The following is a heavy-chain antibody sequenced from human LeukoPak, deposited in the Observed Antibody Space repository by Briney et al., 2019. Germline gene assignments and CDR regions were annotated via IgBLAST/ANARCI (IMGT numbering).Heavy chain of an antibody. CDR3: ATAGPEFSFNPPVRLVIPPRTNRGFYYYYMDV. CDR1: GYTLTELS. CDR2: FDPEDGET. D-gene: IGHD3-9*01. V-gene: IGHV1-24*01. Sequence: ASVKVSCKVSGYTLTELSMHWVRQAPGKGLEWMGGFDPEDGETIYAQKFQGRVTMTEDTSTDTAYMELSSLRSEDTAVYYCATAGPEFSFNPPVRLVIPPRTNRGFYYYYMDVWGKGTMVTISS. J-gene: IGHJ6*03.